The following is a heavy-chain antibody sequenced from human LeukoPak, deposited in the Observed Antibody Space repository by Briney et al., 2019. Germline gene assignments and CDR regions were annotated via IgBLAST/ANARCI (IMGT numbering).Heavy chain of an antibody. V-gene: IGHV3-15*01. CDR2: IKNKFRGRTT. D-gene: IGHD3-22*01. CDR3: VTDGGHLPYYFTY. J-gene: IGHJ1*01. CDR1: GFTFSSYA. Sequence: GGSLRLSCAASGFTFSSYAMSWVRQAPGKGLEWVGRIKNKFRGRTTDYASSVKGRFTISRDDSRNTLYLQMDSLKTEDTGVYYCVTDGGHLPYYFTYWGQGTLVTVSS.